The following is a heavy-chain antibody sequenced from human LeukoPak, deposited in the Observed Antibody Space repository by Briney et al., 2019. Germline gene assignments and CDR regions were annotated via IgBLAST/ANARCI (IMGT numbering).Heavy chain of an antibody. CDR3: GKIGVVAATGSAIAFDI. V-gene: IGHV3-30*18. CDR2: ISYDGSNK. CDR1: GFTFSSYG. J-gene: IGHJ3*02. D-gene: IGHD2-15*01. Sequence: GRSLTLSCAASGFTFSSYGMHWLRQAPGKGLEWVAVISYDGSNKYYADSVKGRFTISRANSKNTLYLQMHSLRAEDTAVYCIGKIGVVAATGSAIAFDIWGQGTMVTVSS.